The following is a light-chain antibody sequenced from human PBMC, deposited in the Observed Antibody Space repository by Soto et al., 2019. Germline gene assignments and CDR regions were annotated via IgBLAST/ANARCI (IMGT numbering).Light chain of an antibody. Sequence: DIQMTQSPSTLSTSVGDRVTITCRASQSISSWLAWYQQKPGKAPNLLIYMASSVESGVPSRFSGSGSGTEFTLTISSLQPDDFATYYCQQYYTYPWTFGQGTKVEIK. CDR1: QSISSW. V-gene: IGKV1-5*03. CDR3: QQYYTYPWT. J-gene: IGKJ1*01. CDR2: MAS.